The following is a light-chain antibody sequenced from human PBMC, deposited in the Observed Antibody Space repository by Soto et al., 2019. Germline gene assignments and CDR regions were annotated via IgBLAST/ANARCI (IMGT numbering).Light chain of an antibody. CDR1: QSISSY. CDR2: AAS. V-gene: IGKV1-39*01. CDR3: QPSYSTPLT. Sequence: DIQMTQSPSSLSASVGDRVTITCRASQSISSYLNWYQQKPGKAPKLLIYAASSLQSGVPSRFSDSGSGTDYTLTISSLQPEDFATYYCQPSYSTPLTFGGGTKVKIK. J-gene: IGKJ4*01.